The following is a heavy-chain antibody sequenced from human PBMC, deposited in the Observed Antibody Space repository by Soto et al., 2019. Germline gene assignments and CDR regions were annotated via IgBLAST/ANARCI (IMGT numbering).Heavy chain of an antibody. V-gene: IGHV3-23*01. CDR1: GFTFSSYA. D-gene: IGHD3-16*02. CDR2: ISGSGGST. Sequence: GGSLRLSCAASGFTFSSYAMSWVRQAPGKGLEWVSAISGSGGSTYYADSVKGRFTISRDNSKNTLYLQMNSLRAEDTAVYYCAKDESVLYDYIWGSYRKKPPDFDIWGQGTMVTVSS. CDR3: AKDESVLYDYIWGSYRKKPPDFDI. J-gene: IGHJ3*02.